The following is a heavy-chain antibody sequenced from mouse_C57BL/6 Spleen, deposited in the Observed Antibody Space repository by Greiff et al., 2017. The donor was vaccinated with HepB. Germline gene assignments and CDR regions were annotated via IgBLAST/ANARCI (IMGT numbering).Heavy chain of an antibody. Sequence: EVQRVESGGGLVQPGGSLKLSCAASGFTFSDYYMYWVRQTPEKRLKWVAYISNGGGSTYYPDTVKGRFTISRDNAKNTLYLQMSRLMSEDTAMYYCARPLGRRWLLYWYFDVWGTGTTVTVAS. J-gene: IGHJ1*03. CDR1: GFTFSDYY. CDR2: ISNGGGST. CDR3: ARPLGRRWLLYWYFDV. D-gene: IGHD2-3*01. V-gene: IGHV5-12*01.